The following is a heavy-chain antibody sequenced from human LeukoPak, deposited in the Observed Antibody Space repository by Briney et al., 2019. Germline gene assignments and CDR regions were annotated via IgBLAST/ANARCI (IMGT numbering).Heavy chain of an antibody. J-gene: IGHJ6*03. Sequence: GASVKVSCKASGYTFTSYYMHWVRQAPGQGLEWIGIINPSGGSTSYAQKFQGRVTMTRDTSTSTVYMELSSLRSEDTAVYYCARGGYCSGGSCQNEKYYYYYYYMDVWGKGTTVTVSS. CDR3: ARGGYCSGGSCQNEKYYYYYYYMDV. D-gene: IGHD2-15*01. CDR2: INPSGGST. CDR1: GYTFTSYY. V-gene: IGHV1-46*01.